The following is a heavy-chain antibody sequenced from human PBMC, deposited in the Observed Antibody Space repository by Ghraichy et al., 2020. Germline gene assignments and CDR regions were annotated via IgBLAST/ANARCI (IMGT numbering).Heavy chain of an antibody. J-gene: IGHJ5*01. D-gene: IGHD3-16*01. V-gene: IGHV4-59*08. CDR3: ARRGRIGGKFGWFDS. Sequence: SETRSLTCTISGDSISNYYWSWIRQPPGKELEWIGYISDSGITNYNPSLMRRVTISLDTSKTHLSLALRSVTAADTAVYYCARRGRIGGKFGWFDSWGQGTLVTVSA. CDR2: ISDSGIT. CDR1: GDSISNYY.